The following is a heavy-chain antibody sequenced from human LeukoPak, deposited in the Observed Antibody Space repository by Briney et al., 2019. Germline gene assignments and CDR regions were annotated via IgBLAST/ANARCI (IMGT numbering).Heavy chain of an antibody. V-gene: IGHV4-39*07. Sequence: SETLSLTCTVSGGSISSSDFYWGWIRQPPGKGLEWIGSISYSGNTNYNPSLKSRVTISVDTSKNQFSLKLSSVTAADTAVYYCARTFSESYYYYGMDVWGQGTTVTVSS. CDR1: GGSISSSDFY. CDR2: ISYSGNT. D-gene: IGHD1-26*01. J-gene: IGHJ6*02. CDR3: ARTFSESYYYYGMDV.